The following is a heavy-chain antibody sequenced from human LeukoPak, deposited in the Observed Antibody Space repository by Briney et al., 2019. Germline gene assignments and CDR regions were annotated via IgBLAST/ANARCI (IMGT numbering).Heavy chain of an antibody. CDR2: IYHSGST. D-gene: IGHD2-2*02. CDR1: GGSISSGGYS. Sequence: PSETLSLTCAVSGGSISSGGYSWSWIRQPPGKGLEWIGYIYHSGSTYYNPSLKSRVTISVDRSKNQFSLKLSSVTAADTAVYYCARGGYCSSTSCYRGPLFDYWGQGTLVTVSS. J-gene: IGHJ4*02. CDR3: ARGGYCSSTSCYRGPLFDY. V-gene: IGHV4-30-2*01.